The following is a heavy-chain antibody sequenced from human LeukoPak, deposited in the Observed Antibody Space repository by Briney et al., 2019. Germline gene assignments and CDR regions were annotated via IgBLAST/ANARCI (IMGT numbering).Heavy chain of an antibody. V-gene: IGHV1-2*02. D-gene: IGHD3-22*01. CDR2: INPNSGGT. CDR3: ARVFGRGWSLPNDAFDI. CDR1: GYTFTGYY. Sequence: ASVKVSCKASGYTFTGYYMHWVRQAPGQGLEWMGWINPNSGGTNYAQKFQGRVTMTRDTSISTAYMELSRLRSDDTAVYYCARVFGRGWSLPNDAFDIWGQGTMVTVSS. J-gene: IGHJ3*02.